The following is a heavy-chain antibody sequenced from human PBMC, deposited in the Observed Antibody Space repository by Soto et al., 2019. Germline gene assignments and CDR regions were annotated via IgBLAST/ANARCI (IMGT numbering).Heavy chain of an antibody. CDR3: ARRSDYYGSGSYPPQGPSYGMDV. J-gene: IGHJ6*02. D-gene: IGHD3-10*01. V-gene: IGHV1-46*01. Sequence: ASVKVSCKASGYTFTSYYMHWVRQAPGQGLEWMGIINPSGGSTSYAQKFQGRVTMTRDTSTSTVYMELSSLRSEDTAVYYCARRSDYYGSGSYPPQGPSYGMDVWGQGTTVTVSS. CDR2: INPSGGST. CDR1: GYTFTSYY.